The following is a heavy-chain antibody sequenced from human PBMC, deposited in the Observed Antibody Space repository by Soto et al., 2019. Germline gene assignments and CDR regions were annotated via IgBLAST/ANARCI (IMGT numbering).Heavy chain of an antibody. D-gene: IGHD5-12*01. CDR3: ARDRGTDGYNYVYFQH. CDR2: IIPIFGTA. V-gene: IGHV1-69*06. J-gene: IGHJ1*01. CDR1: GGTFSSYA. Sequence: SVKVSCKASGGTFSSYAISWVRQAPGQGLEWMGGIIPIFGTANYAQKFQGRVTITADKSTSTAYMELSSLRSEDTAVYYCARDRGTDGYNYVYFQHWGQGTLVTVSS.